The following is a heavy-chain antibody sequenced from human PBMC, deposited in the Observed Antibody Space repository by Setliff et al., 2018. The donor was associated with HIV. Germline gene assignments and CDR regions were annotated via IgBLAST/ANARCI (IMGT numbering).Heavy chain of an antibody. Sequence: SETLSLTCTVSGGSISSGSYYWSWIRQPAGKGLEWIGHIYTSGSTNYNPSLKSRVTISVDTSKNQFSLKLSSVTAADTAVYYCATFLPRGYYFDYWGQGTLVTVSS. D-gene: IGHD2-2*01. CDR2: IYTSGST. CDR1: GGSISSGSYY. V-gene: IGHV4-61*09. J-gene: IGHJ4*02. CDR3: ATFLPRGYYFDY.